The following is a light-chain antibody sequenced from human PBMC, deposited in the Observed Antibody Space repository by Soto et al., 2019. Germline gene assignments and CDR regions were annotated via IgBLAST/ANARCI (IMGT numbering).Light chain of an antibody. CDR3: QQYDRSPLT. V-gene: IGKV3-15*01. CDR1: QSVSSN. J-gene: IGKJ4*01. Sequence: EIVLTQSPATLSLSPGERATLSCRASQSVSSNLAWYQQKPGQAPRLLIYGASTRATGIPDRFSGSGSGTEFTLTIGSLQSEDFAVYYCQQYDRSPLTFGGGTKVDIK. CDR2: GAS.